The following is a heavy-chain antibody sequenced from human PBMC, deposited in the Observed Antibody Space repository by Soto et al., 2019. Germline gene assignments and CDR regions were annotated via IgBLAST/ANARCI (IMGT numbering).Heavy chain of an antibody. Sequence: QVRLQESGPGLVKPSETLSLTCTVSGGSISSYYWTWIRQPPGRGLEWIGDIYYSGNTNYNPSLKSRVTISVDTSRSQFSLELKSVTTADTAVYYCARALSYHDVLTGRGWVFYFDYWGQGARVTVSS. CDR2: IYYSGNT. V-gene: IGHV4-59*01. D-gene: IGHD3-9*01. CDR3: ARALSYHDVLTGRGWVFYFDY. J-gene: IGHJ4*02. CDR1: GGSISSYY.